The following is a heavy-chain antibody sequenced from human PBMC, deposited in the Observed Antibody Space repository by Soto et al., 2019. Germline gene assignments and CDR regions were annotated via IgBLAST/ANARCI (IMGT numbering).Heavy chain of an antibody. Sequence: GESLKISCKGSGYTFSSNWIAWVRQMPGKGLERMGIIYPSDSDTKYSPSFQGQVTISVDKSTSTAYLQWSSLKASDTAMYYCARGSGYHNYWGQGTLVTVSS. CDR3: ARGSGYHNY. CDR2: IYPSDSDT. CDR1: GYTFSSNW. D-gene: IGHD6-25*01. V-gene: IGHV5-51*01. J-gene: IGHJ4*02.